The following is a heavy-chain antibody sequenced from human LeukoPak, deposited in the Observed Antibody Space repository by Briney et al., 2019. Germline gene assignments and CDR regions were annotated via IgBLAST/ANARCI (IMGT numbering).Heavy chain of an antibody. CDR1: GFTFSSYG. CDR3: ARGCGGDCYHHDY. J-gene: IGHJ4*02. D-gene: IGHD2-21*02. Sequence: GGSLRLSCAASGFTFSSYGMHWVRQAPGKGLEWVAVISYDGSNKYYADSVKGRFTISRDNSKNTLYLQMNSLRAEDTAVYYCARGCGGDCYHHDYWGQGTLVTVSS. CDR2: ISYDGSNK. V-gene: IGHV3-30*03.